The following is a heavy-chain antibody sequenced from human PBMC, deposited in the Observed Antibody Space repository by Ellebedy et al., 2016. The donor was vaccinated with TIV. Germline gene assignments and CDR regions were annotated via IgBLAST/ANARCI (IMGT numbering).Heavy chain of an antibody. CDR2: ISWNSGSI. Sequence: SLKISCAASGFTFSSYWMHWVRQAPGKGLEWVSGISWNSGSIGYADSVKGRFTISRDNAKNSLYLQMNSLRAEDTALYYCAKSPGYSSGWYEYYYGMDVWGQGTTVTVSS. CDR1: GFTFSSYW. CDR3: AKSPGYSSGWYEYYYGMDV. V-gene: IGHV3-9*01. D-gene: IGHD6-19*01. J-gene: IGHJ6*02.